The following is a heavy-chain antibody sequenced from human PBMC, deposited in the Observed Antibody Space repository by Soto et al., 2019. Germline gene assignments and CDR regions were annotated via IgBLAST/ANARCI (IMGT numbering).Heavy chain of an antibody. CDR2: IYTSGST. V-gene: IGHV4-4*07. J-gene: IGHJ3*02. CDR3: ARVLYYDNAFDI. Sequence: SETLSLTCTVSGGSISSFYWSWIRQPAGKGLEWIGRIYTSGSTNNNPSLKSRVTMSVDTSKNQFSLKLSSVTAADTAVYDCARVLYYDNAFDIWGQGTMVTVSS. CDR1: GGSISSFY. D-gene: IGHD3-22*01.